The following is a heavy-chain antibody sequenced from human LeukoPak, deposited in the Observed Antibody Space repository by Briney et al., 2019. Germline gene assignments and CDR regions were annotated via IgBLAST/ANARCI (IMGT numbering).Heavy chain of an antibody. CDR3: TKYPNNSGYSDY. CDR1: GFTFSRYW. CDR2: INQDGSLK. V-gene: IGHV3-7*01. J-gene: IGHJ4*02. Sequence: GGSLRLSCVTSGFTFSRYWLEWVRQAPGKGLEWVANINQDGSLKNYVDSVKGRFTISRDNAKNSLYLQMSSLRAEDTAVYYCTKYPNNSGYSDYWGQGTLLTVSP. D-gene: IGHD3-22*01.